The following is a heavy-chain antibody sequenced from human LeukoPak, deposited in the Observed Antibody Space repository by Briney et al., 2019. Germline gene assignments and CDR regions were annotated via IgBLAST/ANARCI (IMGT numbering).Heavy chain of an antibody. CDR1: GYTFTSYD. J-gene: IGHJ3*02. CDR3: ARVRDYDSSGGDAFDI. D-gene: IGHD3-22*01. CDR2: INPSGGST. Sequence: ASVKVSCKASGYTFTSYDINWVRQATGQGLEWMGIINPSGGSTSYAQKFQGRVTMTRDMSTSTVYMELSSLRSEDTAVYYCARVRDYDSSGGDAFDIWGQGTMVTVSS. V-gene: IGHV1-46*01.